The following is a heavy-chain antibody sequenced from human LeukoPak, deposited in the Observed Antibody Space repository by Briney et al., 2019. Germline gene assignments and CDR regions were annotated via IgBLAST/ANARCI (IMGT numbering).Heavy chain of an antibody. CDR1: GFTFSSYE. CDR2: ISTSGSTI. CDR3: ATSRGSWPDYFDY. J-gene: IGHJ4*02. D-gene: IGHD6-13*01. V-gene: IGHV3-48*03. Sequence: GGSLRLSCAASGFTFSSYEMNWGRQAPGKGLDWVSYISTSGSTIYYADSVKGRFTISRDNAKNSLYLQMNSLRAEYTAVYYCATSRGSWPDYFDYWGQGTLVTVSS.